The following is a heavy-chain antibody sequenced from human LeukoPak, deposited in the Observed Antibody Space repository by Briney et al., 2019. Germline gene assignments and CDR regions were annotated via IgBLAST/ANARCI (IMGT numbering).Heavy chain of an antibody. Sequence: GGSLRLSCAASGFTFSNYAMSWVRQAPGKGLEWVSAISGSGGSTYYADSVKGRFTISRDNSKNTLYLQMNSLRAEDTAVYYCAKGGYYGSGSLYYMDVWGKGTTVTISS. CDR2: ISGSGGST. D-gene: IGHD3-10*01. CDR1: GFTFSNYA. J-gene: IGHJ6*03. CDR3: AKGGYYGSGSLYYMDV. V-gene: IGHV3-23*01.